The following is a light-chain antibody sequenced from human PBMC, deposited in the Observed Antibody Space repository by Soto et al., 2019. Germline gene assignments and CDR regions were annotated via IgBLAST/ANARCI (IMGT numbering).Light chain of an antibody. CDR1: TSDLGSYNY. CDR2: DVS. J-gene: IGLJ2*01. Sequence: QSALTQPASVSGSPGQPITISCSGTTSDLGSYNYVSWYQQHPGKAPKLLIYDVSYRPSGISHRFSGSKSGNTASLTISGRQAEDEFEHYCSSYGASRILFGGWTQLTVL. V-gene: IGLV2-14*03. CDR3: SSYGASRIL.